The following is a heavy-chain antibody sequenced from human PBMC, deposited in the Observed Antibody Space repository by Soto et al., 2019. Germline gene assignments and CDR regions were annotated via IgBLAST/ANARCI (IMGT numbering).Heavy chain of an antibody. CDR1: GYGFTHYG. Sequence: ASVKVSCKASGYGFTHYGVTWVRQAPGKGLEWMGWISGYNGDTRYAQNLQGRVTLTTETSTTTVDMELRSLTSDDTAVYYCARDVYGSGSYYKGYFYGMDVWGQGTTVTVSS. CDR2: ISGYNGDT. J-gene: IGHJ6*02. D-gene: IGHD3-10*01. CDR3: ARDVYGSGSYYKGYFYGMDV. V-gene: IGHV1-18*01.